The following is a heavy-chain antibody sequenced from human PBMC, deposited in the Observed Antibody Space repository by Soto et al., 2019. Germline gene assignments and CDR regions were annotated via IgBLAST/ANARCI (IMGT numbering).Heavy chain of an antibody. CDR1: GGSISSYY. CDR3: ARFPRGSSYGHFDY. Sequence: QVQLQESGPGLVKPSETLSLTCTVSGGSISSYYWSWIRQPPGKGLEWIGYIYYSGSTNYNPSLKRRVTISVDTSKNPFSLKLSSVTAADTAVYYCARFPRGSSYGHFDYWGQGTLVTVSS. CDR2: IYYSGST. V-gene: IGHV4-59*01. D-gene: IGHD5-18*01. J-gene: IGHJ4*02.